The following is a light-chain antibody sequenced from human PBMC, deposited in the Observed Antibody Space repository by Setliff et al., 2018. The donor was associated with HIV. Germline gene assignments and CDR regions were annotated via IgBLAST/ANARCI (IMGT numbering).Light chain of an antibody. J-gene: IGLJ2*01. Sequence: QSALTQPASVSGSPGKSITISCTGTSSDVGGYNYVSWYQQHPDKAPKLIIYDVTKRPSGVSNHFSGSKSDNTASLTISGLQAEDEDDYYCSSYTSRTTVVFGGGTKVTVL. V-gene: IGLV2-14*03. CDR2: DVT. CDR3: SSYTSRTTVV. CDR1: SSDVGGYNY.